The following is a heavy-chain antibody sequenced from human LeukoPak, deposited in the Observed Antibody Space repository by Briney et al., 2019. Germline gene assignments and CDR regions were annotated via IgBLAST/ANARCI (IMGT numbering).Heavy chain of an antibody. D-gene: IGHD6-19*01. J-gene: IGHJ5*02. CDR2: IYYSGST. CDR3: ARSFSIAVAGHPNWFDP. Sequence: PSQTLSLTCTVSGGSISSGGYYWSWIRQHPGKGLEWIGYIYYSGSTYYNPSLKSRVTISVDTSKNQFSLKLSSVTAADTAVYYCARSFSIAVAGHPNWFDPWGQGTLVTVSS. V-gene: IGHV4-31*03. CDR1: GGSISSGGYY.